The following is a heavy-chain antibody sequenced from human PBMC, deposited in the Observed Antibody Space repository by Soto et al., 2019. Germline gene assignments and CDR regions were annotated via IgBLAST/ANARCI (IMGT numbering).Heavy chain of an antibody. D-gene: IGHD6-13*01. V-gene: IGHV1-69*13. Sequence: SVKVSCKASGYTFTRSGISWVRQAPGQGLEWKGGIIPIFGTANYAQKFQGRVTITADESTSTAYMELSSLRSEDTAVYYCAIKGIAAAGTSIHYYYYGMDVWGQGTTVTAP. J-gene: IGHJ6*02. CDR3: AIKGIAAAGTSIHYYYYGMDV. CDR1: GYTFTRSG. CDR2: IIPIFGTA.